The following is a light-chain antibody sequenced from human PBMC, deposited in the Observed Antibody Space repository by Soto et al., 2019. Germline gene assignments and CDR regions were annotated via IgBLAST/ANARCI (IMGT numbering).Light chain of an antibody. J-gene: IGKJ1*01. CDR1: QTVRSN. V-gene: IGKV3-15*01. CDR2: GAS. CDR3: QQYGSSTWT. Sequence: ETVITQSPATLSVSPGERATLSCRASQTVRSNLAWYPQKPGQSPRLLIYGASTRETGIPARFSGSGSGTEFTLTINSLQSEDFAVYYCQQYGSSTWTFGQGTKVDIK.